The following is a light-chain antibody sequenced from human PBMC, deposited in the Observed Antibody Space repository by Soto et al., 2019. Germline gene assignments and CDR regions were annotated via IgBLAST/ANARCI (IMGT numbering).Light chain of an antibody. Sequence: EIVLTQSPGTLSLSPGERVTLSCRASQSLTTNYLAWYQQKPGQAPRLLIYGASNRATGVPDRFSGSGSGTDFTLTITRLEPEDFAVHYCQHYGRSPLMYTFGQGTKLGVK. CDR1: QSLTTNY. CDR2: GAS. V-gene: IGKV3-20*01. CDR3: QHYGRSPLMYT. J-gene: IGKJ2*01.